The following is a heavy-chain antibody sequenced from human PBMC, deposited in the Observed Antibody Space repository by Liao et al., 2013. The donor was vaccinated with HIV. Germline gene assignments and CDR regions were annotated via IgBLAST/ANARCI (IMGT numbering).Heavy chain of an antibody. CDR3: AKGASSSWSPTFDY. CDR2: IDHSGSS. V-gene: IGHV4-34*01. J-gene: IGHJ4*01. D-gene: IGHD6-13*01. Sequence: QVQLQQWGAGLLKPSETLSLTCAVYGGSFSDYYWSWIRQSPGKGLEWIGEIDHSGSSNYNPSLKSRVTISVDTSKNQFSLKLSSVTAADTAVYYCAKGASSSWSPTFDYWGHGTLVTVSS. CDR1: GGSFSDYY.